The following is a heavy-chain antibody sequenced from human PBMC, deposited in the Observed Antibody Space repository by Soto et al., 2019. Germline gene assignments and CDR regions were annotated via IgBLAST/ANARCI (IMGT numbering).Heavy chain of an antibody. CDR2: ISYSGSA. Sequence: SETLSLTCTVSGGSINSGNYYWSWIRQHPGKGLEWIGYISYSGSAHYNPSLRSRVFISVDTSRNQFSLKLSSVTAADTALYYCARRRCTTTTCFDPWGQGTLVTVSS. V-gene: IGHV4-31*03. CDR1: GGSINSGNYY. D-gene: IGHD2-2*01. J-gene: IGHJ5*02. CDR3: ARRRCTTTTCFDP.